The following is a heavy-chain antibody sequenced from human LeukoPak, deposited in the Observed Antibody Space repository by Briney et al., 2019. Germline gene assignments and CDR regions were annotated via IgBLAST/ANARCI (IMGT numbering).Heavy chain of an antibody. CDR3: AKDLGRHDYHWGFDP. D-gene: IGHD4/OR15-4a*01. V-gene: IGHV3-30*18. CDR1: GFTFSSYG. J-gene: IGHJ5*02. CDR2: ISYDGSNK. Sequence: GGSLRLSCAPSGFTFSSYGMHWVRQAPGKGLEWVAVISYDGSNKYYADSVKGRFTISRDNSKNTLYLQMNSLRAEDTAVYYCAKDLGRHDYHWGFDPWGQGTLVTVSS.